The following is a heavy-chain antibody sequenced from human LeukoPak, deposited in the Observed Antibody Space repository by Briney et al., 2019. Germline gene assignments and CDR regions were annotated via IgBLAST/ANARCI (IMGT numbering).Heavy chain of an antibody. J-gene: IGHJ4*02. CDR3: ARGERITXXVAPVSLRV. CDR2: IIPILGIA. Sequence: SVKVSCKASGGTFSSYAISWVRQAPGQGLEWMGRIIPILGIANYAQKFQGRVTITADKSTSTAYMELSSLRSEDTAVYYCARGERITXXVAPVSLRVWGQGTLVTV. CDR1: GGTFSSYA. V-gene: IGHV1-69*04. D-gene: IGHD3-22*01.